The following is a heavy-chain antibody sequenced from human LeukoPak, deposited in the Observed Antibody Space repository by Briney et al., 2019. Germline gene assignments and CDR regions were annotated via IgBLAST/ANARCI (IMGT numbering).Heavy chain of an antibody. Sequence: PGGPLRLSCAASGFTFSSYGMHWVRQAPGKGLEWVAVISYDGSNKYYADSVKGRFTISRDNSKNTLYLQMNSLRAEDTAVYYCARDPTGWELGYFDYWGQGTLVTVSS. V-gene: IGHV3-30*03. J-gene: IGHJ4*02. CDR1: GFTFSSYG. D-gene: IGHD1-26*01. CDR2: ISYDGSNK. CDR3: ARDPTGWELGYFDY.